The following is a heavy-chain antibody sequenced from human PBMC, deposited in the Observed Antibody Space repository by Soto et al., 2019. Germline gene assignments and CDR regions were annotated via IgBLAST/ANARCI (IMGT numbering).Heavy chain of an antibody. CDR3: AKYSVMTNYYYGMDV. V-gene: IGHV3-23*01. Sequence: GGSLRLSCAASGFTFSSYAMSWVRQAPGKGLEWVSAISGSGGSTYYADSVKGRFTISRDNSKNTLYLQMNSLRAEDTAVYYCAKYSVMTNYYYGMDVWGQGTTVTVSS. J-gene: IGHJ6*02. CDR2: ISGSGGST. D-gene: IGHD4-4*01. CDR1: GFTFSSYA.